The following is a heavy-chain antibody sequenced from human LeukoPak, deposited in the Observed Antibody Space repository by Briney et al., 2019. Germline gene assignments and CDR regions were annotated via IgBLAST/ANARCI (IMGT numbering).Heavy chain of an antibody. CDR2: ICSGGTT. V-gene: IGHV4-39*02. CDR1: GVSVSSSYY. Sequence: SETLSLTCTVSGVSVSSSYYWGWIRQPPGKGLEWIGSICSGGTTCYNPSLQSRVTISADSSKNHFFLQLTSATAADTAVYFCARDRYNWNWLSYYYYMDVWGKGTTVTVSS. CDR3: ARDRYNWNWLSYYYYMDV. J-gene: IGHJ6*03. D-gene: IGHD1-7*01.